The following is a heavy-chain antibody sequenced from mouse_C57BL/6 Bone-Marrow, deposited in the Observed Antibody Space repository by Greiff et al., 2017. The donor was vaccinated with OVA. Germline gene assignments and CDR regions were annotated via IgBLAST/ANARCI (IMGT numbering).Heavy chain of an antibody. CDR1: GFTFSSYT. J-gene: IGHJ1*03. V-gene: IGHV5-9*01. Sequence: EVQGVESGGGLVKPGGSLKLSCAASGFTFSSYTMSWVRQTPEKRLEWVATISGGGGNTYYPDSVKGRFTISRDNAKNTLYLQMSSLRSEDTALYYCARQRDYDDWYFDVWGTGTTVTVSS. CDR3: ARQRDYDDWYFDV. CDR2: ISGGGGNT. D-gene: IGHD2-4*01.